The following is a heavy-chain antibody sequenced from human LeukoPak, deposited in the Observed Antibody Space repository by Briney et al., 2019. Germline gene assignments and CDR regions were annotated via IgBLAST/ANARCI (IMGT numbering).Heavy chain of an antibody. CDR3: ASFPAYYYDSSGYNDY. Sequence: GSLRLSCAASGFTFSDYYMSWIRQAPGKGLEWVSYISSSGSTIYYADSVKGRFTISRDNAKNSLYLQMNSLRAEDTAVYYCASFPAYYYDSSGYNDYWGQGTLVTVSS. CDR1: GFTFSDYY. V-gene: IGHV3-11*01. J-gene: IGHJ4*02. CDR2: ISSSGSTI. D-gene: IGHD3-22*01.